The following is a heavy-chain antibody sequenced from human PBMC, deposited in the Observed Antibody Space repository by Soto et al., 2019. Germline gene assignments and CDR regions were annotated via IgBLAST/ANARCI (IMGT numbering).Heavy chain of an antibody. D-gene: IGHD3-16*01. CDR3: EGPLGY. Sequence: PRDTLSLTSVVLGYSSSSGNYWGWIRQPPGKGLEWIGSIYHSGSTYYNPSLKSRVTISVDTSKNQFSLKLSSVTAADTAVYYCEGPLGYWGQGTLVTVSS. J-gene: IGHJ4*02. CDR2: IYHSGST. V-gene: IGHV4-38-2*01. CDR1: GYSSSSGNY.